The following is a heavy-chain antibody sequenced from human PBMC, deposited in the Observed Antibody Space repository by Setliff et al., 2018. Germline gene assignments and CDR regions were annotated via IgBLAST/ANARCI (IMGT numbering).Heavy chain of an antibody. D-gene: IGHD1-26*01. CDR1: GFTFSSYS. CDR3: ARDRPGSYLLDY. J-gene: IGHJ4*02. CDR2: ISSSSSSYI. V-gene: IGHV3-21*01. Sequence: PGGSLRLSCAASGFTFSSYSMNWVRQAPGKGLEWVSSISSSSSSYIYYADSVKGRFTISRDNAKNSLYLQMNSLRAEDTAVYYCARDRPGSYLLDYWGQGTLVTVSS.